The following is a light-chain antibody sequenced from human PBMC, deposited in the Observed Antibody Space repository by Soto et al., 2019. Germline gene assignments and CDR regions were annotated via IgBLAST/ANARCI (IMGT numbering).Light chain of an antibody. CDR2: GAS. V-gene: IGKV3-20*01. CDR3: QQYGSSPQT. Sequence: ESVLTQSPCTLSLSPGERATLSCRASQSVSSSYLAWYQQKPGQAPRLLIYGASSRATGIPDRFSGSGSGTDFTLTISRLEPEDFAVYYCQQYGSSPQTFGQGTTADIK. CDR1: QSVSSSY. J-gene: IGKJ1*01.